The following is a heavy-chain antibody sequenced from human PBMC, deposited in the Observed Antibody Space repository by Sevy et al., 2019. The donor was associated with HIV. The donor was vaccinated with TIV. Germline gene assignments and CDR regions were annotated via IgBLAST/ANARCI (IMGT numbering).Heavy chain of an antibody. CDR2: ISYDGSNK. CDR1: GFTFSSYA. J-gene: IGHJ6*04. D-gene: IGHD3-16*01. V-gene: IGHV3-30-3*01. CDR3: ARDGVDV. Sequence: GGSLRLSCAASGFTFSSYAMHWVRQVPGKGLEWVAVISYDGSNKYYADSVKGRFTIATDNSKNTLYLQMNSLGAEDTAVYYCARDGVDVWGKGTTVTVSS.